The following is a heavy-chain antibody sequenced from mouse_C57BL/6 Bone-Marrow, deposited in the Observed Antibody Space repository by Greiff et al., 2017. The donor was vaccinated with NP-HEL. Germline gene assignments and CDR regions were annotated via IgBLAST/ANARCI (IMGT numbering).Heavy chain of an antibody. Sequence: EVQGVESGEGLVKPGGSLKLSCAASGFTFSSYAMSWVRQTPAKRLEWVAYISSGGDYIYYADTVKGRFTISRDNARTTLYLQMSSLKSEDTAMYYCTRARYDGYYDWYFDVWGTGTTVTVSS. V-gene: IGHV5-9-1*02. CDR1: GFTFSSYA. CDR3: TRARYDGYYDWYFDV. J-gene: IGHJ1*03. D-gene: IGHD2-3*01. CDR2: ISSGGDYI.